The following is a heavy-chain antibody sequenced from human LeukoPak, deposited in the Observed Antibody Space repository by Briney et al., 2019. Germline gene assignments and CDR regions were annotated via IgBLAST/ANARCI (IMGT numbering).Heavy chain of an antibody. Sequence: SETLSLTCTVSGGSISSYFWSWIRQPPGKGLEWIGYIYYSGSTNYNPSLKSRVTISVDTSKNQFSLKLSSVTAADTAVYYCARERTTIVSGTTIGAYWGQGTLVTVSS. CDR1: GGSISSYF. V-gene: IGHV4-59*12. D-gene: IGHD2/OR15-2a*01. CDR3: ARERTTIVSGTTIGAY. CDR2: IYYSGST. J-gene: IGHJ4*02.